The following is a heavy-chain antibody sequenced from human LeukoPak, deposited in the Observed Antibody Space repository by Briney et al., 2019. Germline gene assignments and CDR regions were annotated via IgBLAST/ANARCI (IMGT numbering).Heavy chain of an antibody. CDR2: ISYDGRNK. CDR1: GFTFDDYA. J-gene: IGHJ4*02. V-gene: IGHV3-30*18. CDR3: AKGPLRGTAAAIDY. D-gene: IGHD2-2*01. Sequence: GGSLRLSCAASGFTFDDYAMHWVRQAPGKGLEWVAVISYDGRNKHYPDSVKGRFTISRDISTDTLWLQMDSLRTEDTAVYYCAKGPLRGTAAAIDYWGQGTPVTASS.